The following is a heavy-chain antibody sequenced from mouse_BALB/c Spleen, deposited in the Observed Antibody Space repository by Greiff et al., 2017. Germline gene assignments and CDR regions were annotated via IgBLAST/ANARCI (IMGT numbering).Heavy chain of an antibody. CDR1: GFTFSSYW. D-gene: IGHD1-1*01. J-gene: IGHJ4*01. CDR3: TITTVVALYAMDY. Sequence: EVKVVESGGGLVQPGGSMKLSCVASGFTFSSYWMSWVRQSPEKGLEWVAEIRLKSDNYATHYAESVKGKFTISRDDSKSRLYLQMNSLRAEDTGIYYCTITTVVALYAMDYWGQGTSVTVSS. V-gene: IGHV6-6*02. CDR2: IRLKSDNYAT.